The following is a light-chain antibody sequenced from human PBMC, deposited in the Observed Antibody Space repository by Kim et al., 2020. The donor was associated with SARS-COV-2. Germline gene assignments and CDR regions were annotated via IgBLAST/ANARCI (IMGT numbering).Light chain of an antibody. CDR1: QDISND. CDR2: AAS. Sequence: ASVGDRVTSTCRRSQDISNDLAGFQLKPGKAAKLLIYAASALQPGVPSRFSGSGSGTGFTLTVTSLQPEGVATYYCQKCDSAPWAFGQGTKVDIK. CDR3: QKCDSAPWA. V-gene: IGKV1-27*01. J-gene: IGKJ1*01.